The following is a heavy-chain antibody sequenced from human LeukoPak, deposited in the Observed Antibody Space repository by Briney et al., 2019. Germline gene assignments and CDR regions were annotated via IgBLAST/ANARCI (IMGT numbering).Heavy chain of an antibody. CDR1: GFTRRCNH. V-gene: IGHV3-53*01. D-gene: IGHD6-25*01. CDR2: IYSGGST. J-gene: IGHJ5*02. CDR3: ARGSGGA. Sequence: GSLRLSFSGSGFTRRCNHMGRVRQGSGEGLEWVSVIYSGGSTYYADSVKGRFTISRDNSKNTLYLQMNSLRAEDTAVYYCARGSGGAWGQGTLVTVSS.